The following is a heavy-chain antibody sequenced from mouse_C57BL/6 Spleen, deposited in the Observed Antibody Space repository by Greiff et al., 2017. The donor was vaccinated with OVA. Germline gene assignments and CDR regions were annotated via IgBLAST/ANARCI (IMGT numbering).Heavy chain of an antibody. CDR1: GFSLTSYG. CDR2: IWSDGST. V-gene: IGHV2-6-1*01. Sequence: VKLMESGPGLVAPSQSLSITCTVSGFSLTSYGVHWVRQPPGKGLEWLVVIWSDGSTTYNSALKSRLSISKDNSKSQVFLKMNSLQTDDTAMYYCARHGHYSNYSYYAMDYWGQGTSVTVSS. CDR3: ARHGHYSNYSYYAMDY. D-gene: IGHD2-5*01. J-gene: IGHJ4*01.